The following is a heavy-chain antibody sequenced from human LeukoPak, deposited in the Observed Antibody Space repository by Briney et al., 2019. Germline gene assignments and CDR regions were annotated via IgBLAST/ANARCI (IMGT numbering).Heavy chain of an antibody. Sequence: GGSLRLSCAASGFTFSSYWMHWVRQAPGKGLVWVSRINSDGSSTSYADSVKGRFTISRDNAKNTLYLQMNSLRAEDTAVYYCAKDGTAYCSSTSCLRFDYWGQGTLVTVSS. V-gene: IGHV3-74*01. CDR2: INSDGSST. CDR1: GFTFSSYW. J-gene: IGHJ4*02. CDR3: AKDGTAYCSSTSCLRFDY. D-gene: IGHD2-2*01.